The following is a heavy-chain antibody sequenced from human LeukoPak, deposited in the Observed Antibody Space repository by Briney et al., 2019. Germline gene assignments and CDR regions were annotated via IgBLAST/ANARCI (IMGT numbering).Heavy chain of an antibody. CDR1: GFTFSSYE. CDR2: ISGSGSTK. Sequence: GGSLRLSCAASGFTFSSYEINWVRQAPEKGLEWISYISGSGSTKYYADSVNGRFTISRDNAKNSYLQMNSLRAGDTAVYYCARVASGSYYVPDYWGQGTLVTVSS. D-gene: IGHD1-26*01. J-gene: IGHJ4*02. V-gene: IGHV3-48*03. CDR3: ARVASGSYYVPDY.